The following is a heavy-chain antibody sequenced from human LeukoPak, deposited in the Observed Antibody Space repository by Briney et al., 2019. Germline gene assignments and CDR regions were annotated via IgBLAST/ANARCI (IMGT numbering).Heavy chain of an antibody. J-gene: IGHJ4*02. V-gene: IGHV4-4*07. CDR3: ARGPTTVTRAFDY. D-gene: IGHD4-17*01. CDR2: IYTSGST. Sequence: PSETLSLTCTVSGGSISIYYWSWIRQPAGKGLEWTGRIYTSGSTNYNPSLKSRVTMSVDTSKNQFSLKLSSVTAADTAVYYCARGPTTVTRAFDYWGQGTLVTVSS. CDR1: GGSISIYY.